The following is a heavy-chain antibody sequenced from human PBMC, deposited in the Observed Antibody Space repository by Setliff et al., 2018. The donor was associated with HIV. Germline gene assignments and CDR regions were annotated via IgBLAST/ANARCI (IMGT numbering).Heavy chain of an antibody. D-gene: IGHD6-19*01. CDR3: ARDSMGEIAVAGPDYFDY. V-gene: IGHV3-48*03. J-gene: IGHJ4*02. CDR1: GFTFRSYE. CDR2: ISSSGSTI. Sequence: GESLKISCAASGFTFRSYEMNWVRQAPGKGLEWVSFISSSGSTIYYAGSVKGRFSISRDNAKNSLYLQMNSLRAEDTAVYYCARDSMGEIAVAGPDYFDYWGQGTLVTVSS.